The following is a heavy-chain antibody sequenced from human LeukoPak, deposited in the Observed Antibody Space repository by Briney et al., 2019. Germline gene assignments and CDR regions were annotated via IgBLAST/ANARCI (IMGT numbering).Heavy chain of an antibody. J-gene: IGHJ4*02. CDR2: ISGSGGST. V-gene: IGHV3-23*01. Sequence: TGGSLRLSCAASGFTFSTYAMSWVRQAPGKGLEWVSAISGSGGSTYYADSVKGRFTISRDNSKNTLYLQMNSLRAEDTAVYYCARTQRGDGSGSYYIFFDYWGQGTLVTVSS. D-gene: IGHD3-10*01. CDR1: GFTFSTYA. CDR3: ARTQRGDGSGSYYIFFDY.